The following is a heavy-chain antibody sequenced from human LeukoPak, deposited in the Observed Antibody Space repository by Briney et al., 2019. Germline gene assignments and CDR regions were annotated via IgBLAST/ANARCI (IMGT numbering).Heavy chain of an antibody. D-gene: IGHD2-15*01. CDR3: ATHGGPVAATSDAFDI. V-gene: IGHV1-24*01. J-gene: IGHJ3*02. CDR1: GYTLTELS. Sequence: WASVKVSCKVSGYTLTELSMHWVRQAPGKGHEWMGGFDPEDGETIYAQKFQGRVTMTEDTSTDTAYMELSSLRSEDTAVYYCATHGGPVAATSDAFDIWGQGTMVPVSS. CDR2: FDPEDGET.